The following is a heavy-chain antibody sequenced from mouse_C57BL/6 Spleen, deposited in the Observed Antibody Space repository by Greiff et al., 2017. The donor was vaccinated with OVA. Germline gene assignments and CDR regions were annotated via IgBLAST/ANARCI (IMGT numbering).Heavy chain of an antibody. CDR2: ISRGSSTI. V-gene: IGHV5-17*01. D-gene: IGHD4-1*01. Sequence: EVKLVEPGGGFVKPGGSLKLSCAASGFTFSDYGMHWVRQAPEEGLEWVAYISRGSSTIYYADTVKGRVTISRDNAANTLFLQMTSLRSEDTAMYYGAKEGGTDAMEYWGQGTTVTVSS. CDR1: GFTFSDYG. J-gene: IGHJ4*01. CDR3: AKEGGTDAMEY.